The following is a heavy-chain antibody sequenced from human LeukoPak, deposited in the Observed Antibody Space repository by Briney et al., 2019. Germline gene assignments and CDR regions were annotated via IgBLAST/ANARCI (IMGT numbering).Heavy chain of an antibody. CDR3: ARGLAPWANGYADY. J-gene: IGHJ4*02. Sequence: GGSLRLSCAASGFTFSSYWMSWVRQAPGKGLEWVANIKQDGSEKYYVDSVKGRFTISRDNAKNSLYLQMNSLRAEDTAVYYCARGLAPWANGYADYWGQGTLVTVSS. V-gene: IGHV3-7*01. CDR2: IKQDGSEK. CDR1: GFTFSSYW. D-gene: IGHD5-18*01.